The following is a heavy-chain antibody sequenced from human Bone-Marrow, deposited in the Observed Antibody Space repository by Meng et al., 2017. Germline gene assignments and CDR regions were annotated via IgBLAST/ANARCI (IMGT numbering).Heavy chain of an antibody. CDR2: IYYTENT. Sequence: VLQQERAPGLEKSAQSLSRPCSVPGGSINSAGDYWSWSRNHPGKGLEWIGYIYYTENTYYNPSLKSPMTISLDKSKNQFSLKLNSVTVADTAVYYCARGRASCSSGGCSLGWFDPWGQGTLVTVSS. J-gene: IGHJ5*02. CDR1: GGSINSAGDY. CDR3: ARGRASCSSGGCSLGWFDP. D-gene: IGHD2-15*01. V-gene: IGHV4-31*01.